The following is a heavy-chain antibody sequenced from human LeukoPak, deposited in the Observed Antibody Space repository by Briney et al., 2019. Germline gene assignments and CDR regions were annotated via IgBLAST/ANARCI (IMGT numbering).Heavy chain of an antibody. D-gene: IGHD2-15*01. CDR2: ISWNSGSI. CDR1: GFTFDDYA. J-gene: IGHJ4*02. V-gene: IGHV3-9*01. CDR3: AKDTRRGVVVVAATGALDY. Sequence: PGGSLRLSCAASGFTFDDYAMHWVRQAPGKGLEWVSGISWNSGSIGYADSVEGRFTISRDNAKNSLYLQMNSLRAEDTALYYCAKDTRRGVVVVAATGALDYWGQGTLVTVSS.